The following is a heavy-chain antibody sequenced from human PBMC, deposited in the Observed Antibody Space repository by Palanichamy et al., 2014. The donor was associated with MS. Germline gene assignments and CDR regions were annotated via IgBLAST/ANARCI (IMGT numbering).Heavy chain of an antibody. Sequence: DVHLLESGGGLVQPGGSLRLSCAASGFNFSDYAMSWVRQAPGKGAGVGSQGISGIGVTKYYADSVKGRFTISRDNSKNTFYLQMNSLRVEDTAVYYCAKPEQWLAPFHFWGQGTPVTVSS. V-gene: IGHV3-23*01. J-gene: IGHJ4*02. CDR2: ISGIGVTK. CDR3: AKPEQWLAPFHF. D-gene: IGHD6-19*01. CDR1: GFNFSDYA.